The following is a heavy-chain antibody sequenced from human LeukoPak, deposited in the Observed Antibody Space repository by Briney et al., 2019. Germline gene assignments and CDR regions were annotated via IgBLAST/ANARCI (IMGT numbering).Heavy chain of an antibody. D-gene: IGHD3-16*01. CDR2: INPSGGST. J-gene: IGHJ4*02. CDR1: GYTFTTYG. Sequence: ASVKVSCKASGYTFTTYGLSWVRQAPGQGLEWMGIINPSGGSTSYAQKFQGRVTMTRDTSTGTVYMEVNALRSDDTAVYYCARTLYIASAPGGFDYWGQGTLVTVSS. CDR3: ARTLYIASAPGGFDY. V-gene: IGHV1-46*01.